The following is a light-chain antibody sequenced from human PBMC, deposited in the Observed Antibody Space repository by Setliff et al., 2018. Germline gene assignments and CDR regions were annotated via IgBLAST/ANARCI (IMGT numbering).Light chain of an antibody. V-gene: IGLV2-14*03. CDR3: SSETDSSSTTFV. CDR2: DVS. Sequence: QSVLSQPASVSGSPGQSITISCTGTSSDVGGFKYVSWYQQHAGKAPKLVIYDVSNRPSGVSKRFSGSKSGNTASLTISGLQTEDEADYYCSSETDSSSTTFVFGTGTKVTVL. CDR1: SSDVGGFKY. J-gene: IGLJ1*01.